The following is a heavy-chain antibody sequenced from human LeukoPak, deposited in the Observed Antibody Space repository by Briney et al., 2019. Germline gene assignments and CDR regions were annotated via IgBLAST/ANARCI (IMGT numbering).Heavy chain of an antibody. J-gene: IGHJ4*02. CDR3: TRHTGYISGQYSNYEDS. V-gene: IGHV4-39*01. CDR2: IYYTGST. D-gene: IGHD4-11*01. CDR1: GGSITNTKYY. Sequence: SETLSRTCTLSGGSITNTKYYWGWIRQPPGKGLEWIGSIYYTGSTYYNPSLKSRVTISVDASKNQFSLKLRSVTAADTALYYCTRHTGYISGQYSNYEDSWGQGTLVTVSS.